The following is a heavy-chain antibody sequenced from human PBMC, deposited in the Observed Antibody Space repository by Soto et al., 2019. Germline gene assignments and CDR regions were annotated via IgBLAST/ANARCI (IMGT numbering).Heavy chain of an antibody. J-gene: IGHJ4*02. CDR2: IYDSGTI. CDR1: GGSVSGYY. D-gene: IGHD3-10*01. CDR3: ARRYPSGTYPLEY. Sequence: SETLSLTCTVSGGSVSGYYWSWIRQSPEIGLQWIVYIYDSGTINYNPSLKSRITVSVDTWKNEVSLKLSSVTAADTAVYYCARRYPSGTYPLEYWGQGTLVTVSS. V-gene: IGHV4-59*08.